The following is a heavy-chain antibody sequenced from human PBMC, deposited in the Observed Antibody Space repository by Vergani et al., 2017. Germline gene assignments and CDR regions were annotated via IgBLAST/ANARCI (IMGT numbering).Heavy chain of an antibody. V-gene: IGHV6-1*01. Sequence: QVQLQQSGPGLVKPSQTLSLTCAISGDSVSSNSAAWNWIRQSPSRGLEWLGRTYYRSKLYNDYAVSVKSRITINPDTSKNQFSLQLNSVTPEDTAVYYCARGGIAAPSRENWFDPWGQGTLVTVSS. J-gene: IGHJ5*02. CDR2: TYYRSKLYN. CDR3: ARGGIAAPSRENWFDP. CDR1: GDSVSSNSAA. D-gene: IGHD6-13*01.